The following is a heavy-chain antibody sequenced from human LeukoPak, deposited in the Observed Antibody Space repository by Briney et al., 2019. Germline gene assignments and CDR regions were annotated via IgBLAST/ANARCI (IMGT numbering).Heavy chain of an antibody. CDR1: GFTFSSFG. D-gene: IGHD4-17*01. CDR2: IWYDGTKK. CDR3: ARTSNDDYGRDYGMDV. J-gene: IGHJ6*02. V-gene: IGHV3-33*01. Sequence: GGSLRLSCAASGFTFSSFGMHWVRQAPGKGLEWVAFIWYDGTKKYYADSVKGRLTISRDNSKNTLYLQMNSLRAEDTAVYYCARTSNDDYGRDYGMDVWGQGTTVTVSS.